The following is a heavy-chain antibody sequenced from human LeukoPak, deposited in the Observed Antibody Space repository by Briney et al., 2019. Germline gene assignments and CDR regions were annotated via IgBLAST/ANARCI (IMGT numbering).Heavy chain of an antibody. D-gene: IGHD4-17*01. V-gene: IGHV4-34*01. CDR1: GGSFGGYY. CDR2: INHSGST. CDR3: ARTPRKVTTYYYGMDV. J-gene: IGHJ6*04. Sequence: SETLSLTCAVYGGSFGGYYWSWIRQPPGKGLEWIGEINHSGSTNYNPSLKSRVTISVDTSKNQFSLKLSSVTAADTAVNYCARTPRKVTTYYYGMDVWGKGTTVTVSS.